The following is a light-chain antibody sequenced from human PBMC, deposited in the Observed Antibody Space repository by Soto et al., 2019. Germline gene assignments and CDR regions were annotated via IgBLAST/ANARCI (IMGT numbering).Light chain of an antibody. Sequence: EIVLTQSPGTLSLSPGARAPLSCRASQSVTNNYLAWFQQKPGQAPRLLMYGASSRATGIPDRFSGSGSGTDFTLTITRLEPEDFAVYYCQQYASSRTSGQGTKVDIK. CDR1: QSVTNNY. V-gene: IGKV3-20*01. J-gene: IGKJ1*01. CDR2: GAS. CDR3: QQYASSRT.